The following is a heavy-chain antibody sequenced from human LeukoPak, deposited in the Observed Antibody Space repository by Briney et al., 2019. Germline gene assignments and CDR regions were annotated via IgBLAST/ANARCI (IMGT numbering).Heavy chain of an antibody. CDR3: AKGMSSWYYDY. D-gene: IGHD6-13*01. V-gene: IGHV3-23*01. Sequence: PGGSLRLSCAASGFTFSSYAMSWVRRAPGKGLEWVSGTIGSGGSTDYADTVKGRFTISRDNSKNTLYLQMNSLRAEDTAIYYCAKGMSSWYYDYWGQGTLVTVSS. J-gene: IGHJ4*02. CDR2: TIGSGGST. CDR1: GFTFSSYA.